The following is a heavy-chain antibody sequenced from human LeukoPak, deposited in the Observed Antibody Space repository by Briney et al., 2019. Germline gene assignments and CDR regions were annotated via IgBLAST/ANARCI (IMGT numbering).Heavy chain of an antibody. CDR3: AKGIYDFWSGYCFDY. D-gene: IGHD3-3*01. CDR2: ISWNSGSI. V-gene: IGHV3-9*03. J-gene: IGHJ4*02. Sequence: GRSLRLSCAASGFTFDDYAMHWVRQAPGKGLEWVSGISWNSGSIGYADSVKGRFTISRDNAKNSLYLQMNSLRAEDMALYYCAKGIYDFWSGYCFDYWGQGTLLTVSS. CDR1: GFTFDDYA.